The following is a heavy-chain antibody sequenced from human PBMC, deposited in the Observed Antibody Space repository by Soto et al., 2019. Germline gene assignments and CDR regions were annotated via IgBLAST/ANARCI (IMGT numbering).Heavy chain of an antibody. D-gene: IGHD6-13*01. CDR2: IYYSGST. Sequence: SETLSLTCTVSGGSISSYYWSWIRQPPGKGLEWIGYIYYSGSTNYNPSLKSRVTISVDTSKNQFSLKLSSVTAADAAVYYCARRVVAAAGTAFLSWFDPWGQGTLVTVSS. V-gene: IGHV4-59*08. CDR3: ARRVVAAAGTAFLSWFDP. CDR1: GGSISSYY. J-gene: IGHJ5*02.